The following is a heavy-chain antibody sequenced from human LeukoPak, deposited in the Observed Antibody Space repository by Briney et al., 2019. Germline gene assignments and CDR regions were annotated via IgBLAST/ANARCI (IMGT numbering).Heavy chain of an antibody. J-gene: IGHJ4*02. D-gene: IGHD5-12*01. CDR3: ARDRGGGFDLAFFDH. Sequence: ASVKVSCKVSGYTLTELSMHWVRQAPGKGLEWMGRLIPVLGMSHYAPGFQGRVTLTADRSTNTAYMELDRLTSDDTAVYFCARDRGGGFDLAFFDHWGQGTLVTVSS. V-gene: IGHV1-24*01. CDR1: GYTLTELS. CDR2: LIPVLGMS.